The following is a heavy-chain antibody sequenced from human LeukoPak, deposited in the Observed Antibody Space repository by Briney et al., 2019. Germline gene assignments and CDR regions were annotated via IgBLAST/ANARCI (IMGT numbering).Heavy chain of an antibody. CDR3: AREVVAATGWYYYYYYMDV. D-gene: IGHD2-15*01. J-gene: IGHJ6*03. CDR1: GGSISSYY. CDR2: IYSSGST. V-gene: IGHV4-4*07. Sequence: SETLSLTCTVSGGSISSYYWSWIRQPAGKGLEWIGRIYSSGSTNYIPSLKSRVTMSVDTSKNQFSLKLSSVTAADTAVYYCAREVVAATGWYYYYYYMDVWGKGTTVTVSS.